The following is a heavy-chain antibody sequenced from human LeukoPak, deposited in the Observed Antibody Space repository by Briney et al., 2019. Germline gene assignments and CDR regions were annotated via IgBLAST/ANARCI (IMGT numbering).Heavy chain of an antibody. V-gene: IGHV3-9*01. J-gene: IGHJ4*02. CDR2: ISWNSGSI. CDR1: GFTFDDYA. Sequence: GGSLRLSCAASGFTFDDYAMHWVRQAPGKGLEWVSGISWNSGSIGYADSVKGRFTISRDNAKNSLYLQMNSLRAEDTALYYCAKGLVHYYDSSGYPDYWGQGTLVTVSS. CDR3: AKGLVHYYDSSGYPDY. D-gene: IGHD3-22*01.